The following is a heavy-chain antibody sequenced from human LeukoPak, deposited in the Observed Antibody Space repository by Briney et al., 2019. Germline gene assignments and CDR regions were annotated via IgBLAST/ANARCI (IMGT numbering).Heavy chain of an antibody. J-gene: IGHJ4*02. D-gene: IGHD1-1*01. Sequence: GGSLRLSCAASGFTFSSYGMHWVRQAPGKGLEWVAIIWYDGGNIDYTVSVKGRFTISRDNSKNTLYLQMNSLRAEDAAVYYCAREEHKNWKIDYWGQGTLVTVSS. CDR1: GFTFSSYG. CDR3: AREEHKNWKIDY. CDR2: IWYDGGNI. V-gene: IGHV3-33*08.